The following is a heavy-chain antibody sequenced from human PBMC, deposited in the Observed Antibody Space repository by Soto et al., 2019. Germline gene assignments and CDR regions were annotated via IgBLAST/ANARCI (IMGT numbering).Heavy chain of an antibody. CDR2: IIPIFGTA. CDR1: GGTFSSYA. V-gene: IGHV1-69*01. Sequence: QVQLVQSGAEVKKPGSSVKVSCKASGGTFSSYAISWVRQAPGQGLEWMGGIIPIFGTANYAQKFQGRVTSTADESTSTAYMELSSLRSEDTAVYYCASSPPSGYLRGSDYYYYGMDVWGQGTTVTVSS. D-gene: IGHD1-26*01. J-gene: IGHJ6*02. CDR3: ASSPPSGYLRGSDYYYYGMDV.